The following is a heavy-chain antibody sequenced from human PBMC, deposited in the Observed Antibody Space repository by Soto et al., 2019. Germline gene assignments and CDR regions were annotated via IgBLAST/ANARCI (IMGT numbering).Heavy chain of an antibody. Sequence: PGGSLRLSCAASGFTFSDYYMSWIRQAPGKGLEWVSYISSSSSYTNYADSVKGRFTISRDNAKNSLYLQMNSLRAEDTAVYYCAREPSSGWYGGGNWFDPWGQGTLVTVSS. J-gene: IGHJ5*02. CDR2: ISSSSSYT. CDR3: AREPSSGWYGGGNWFDP. D-gene: IGHD6-19*01. V-gene: IGHV3-11*06. CDR1: GFTFSDYY.